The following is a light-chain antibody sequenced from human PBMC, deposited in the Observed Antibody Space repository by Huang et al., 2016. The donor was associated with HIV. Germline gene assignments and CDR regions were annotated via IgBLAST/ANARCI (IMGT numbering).Light chain of an antibody. Sequence: EVVMTQSPATLSVSPGERAILSCRASQDVNNNVAWYQQKPGQAPRLLISDASTRATGIPVRFSGSGSGTEFTLTISSLQSEDFAVYYCQQYNRWPPLTFGGGTKVEIK. V-gene: IGKV3-15*01. J-gene: IGKJ4*01. CDR1: QDVNNN. CDR2: DAS. CDR3: QQYNRWPPLT.